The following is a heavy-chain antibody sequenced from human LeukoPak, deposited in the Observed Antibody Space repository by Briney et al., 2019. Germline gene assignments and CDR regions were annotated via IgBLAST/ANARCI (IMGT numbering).Heavy chain of an antibody. CDR3: ARDACSGGSCYLWASDI. CDR2: ISASSTYI. V-gene: IGHV3-21*01. D-gene: IGHD2-15*01. J-gene: IGHJ3*02. Sequence: GGSLRLSSAASGFSFSSYTMSWVRQAPGKGLEWVSSISASSTYIYYADSVKGRFTISRDNAKNSLYLQMNSLRAEDTAVYYCARDACSGGSCYLWASDIWGQGTMVTVSS. CDR1: GFSFSSYT.